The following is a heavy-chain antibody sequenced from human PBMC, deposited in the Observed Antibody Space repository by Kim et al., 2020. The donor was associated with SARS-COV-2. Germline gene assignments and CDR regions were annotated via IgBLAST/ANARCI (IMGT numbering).Heavy chain of an antibody. J-gene: IGHJ4*02. CDR3: ASQIYVSSGYYYPIDY. D-gene: IGHD3-22*01. V-gene: IGHV5-51*01. CDR1: GYSFTSYW. Sequence: GESRKISCKGSGYSFTSYWIGWVRQMPGKGLEWMGIIYPGDSDTRYSPSFQGQVTISADKSISPAYLQWSSLKASDTAMYYCASQIYVSSGYYYPIDYWGQGFLVTDSS. CDR2: IYPGDSDT.